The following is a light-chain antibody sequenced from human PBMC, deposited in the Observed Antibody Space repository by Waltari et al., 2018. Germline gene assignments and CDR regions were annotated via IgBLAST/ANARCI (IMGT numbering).Light chain of an antibody. Sequence: EIVMTQSPAILSASPGERATLACRANQSVSNNLAWYQQKPGQAPRLLIYGASTRATGIPARFSGSGSGTDFTLTISSLQSEDFAVYYCQQYNNWPFTFGPGTKVDIK. J-gene: IGKJ3*01. CDR2: GAS. V-gene: IGKV3-15*01. CDR3: QQYNNWPFT. CDR1: QSVSNN.